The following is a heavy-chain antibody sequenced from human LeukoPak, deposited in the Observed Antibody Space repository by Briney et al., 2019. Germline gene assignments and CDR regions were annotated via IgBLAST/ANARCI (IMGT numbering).Heavy chain of an antibody. CDR3: ARDESPRVTIFGVTKEGAFDI. Sequence: GGSLRLSCAASGFTFSSYSMNWVRQAPGKGLEWVSSISSSSSYIYYADSVKGRFAISRDNAKNSLYLQMNSLRAEDTAVYYCARDESPRVTIFGVTKEGAFDIWGHGTMVTVSS. CDR1: GFTFSSYS. D-gene: IGHD3-3*01. CDR2: ISSSSSYI. V-gene: IGHV3-21*01. J-gene: IGHJ3*02.